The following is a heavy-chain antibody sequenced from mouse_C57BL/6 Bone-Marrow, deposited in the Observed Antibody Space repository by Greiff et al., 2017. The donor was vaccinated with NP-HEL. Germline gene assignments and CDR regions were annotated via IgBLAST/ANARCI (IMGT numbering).Heavy chain of an antibody. Sequence: VQRVESGPGLVQPSQSLSITCTVSGFSLTSYGVHWVRQSPGKGLEWLGVIWSGGSTDYNAAFISRLSISKDNSKSQVFFKMNSLQADDTAIYYCARNEIPYYYGSRGWYFDVWGTGTTVTVSS. CDR1: GFSLTSYG. V-gene: IGHV2-2*01. J-gene: IGHJ1*03. D-gene: IGHD1-1*01. CDR3: ARNEIPYYYGSRGWYFDV. CDR2: IWSGGST.